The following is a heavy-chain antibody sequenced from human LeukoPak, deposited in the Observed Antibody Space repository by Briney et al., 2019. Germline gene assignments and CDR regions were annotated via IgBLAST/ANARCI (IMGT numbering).Heavy chain of an antibody. CDR1: GFTFSSYG. CDR3: AKDLCSTVVTRLCWYFDL. CDR2: ISYDGSNK. J-gene: IGHJ2*01. D-gene: IGHD4-23*01. V-gene: IGHV3-30*18. Sequence: GGSLRLSCAASGFTFSSYGMHWVRQAPGKGLEWVAVISYDGSNKYYADSVKGRFTISRDNSKNTLYLQMNSLRAEDTAVYYCAKDLCSTVVTRLCWYFDLWGRGTLVTVSS.